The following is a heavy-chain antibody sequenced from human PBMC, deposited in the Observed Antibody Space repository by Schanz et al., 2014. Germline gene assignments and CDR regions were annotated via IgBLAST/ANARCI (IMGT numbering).Heavy chain of an antibody. CDR2: ISASGGDT. V-gene: IGHV3-23*01. D-gene: IGHD6-25*01. CDR3: AKGRYSSGWRGDYFDE. J-gene: IGHJ4*02. CDR1: EFTFSTDA. Sequence: DVHLLESGGGLVQPGGSLRLSCAASEFTFSTDAMSWVRQAPGKGLEWLSVISASGGDTYYADSVKGRFTISRDNSKNTLYLQRNSLRAEDTAVYYCAKGRYSSGWRGDYFDEWGQGTLVTVAS.